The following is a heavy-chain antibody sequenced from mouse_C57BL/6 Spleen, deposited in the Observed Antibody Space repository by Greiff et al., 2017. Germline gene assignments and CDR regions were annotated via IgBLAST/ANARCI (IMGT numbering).Heavy chain of an antibody. Sequence: EVQLQQSGAELVKPGASVKLSCTASGFNIKDYYMHWVKQRTEQGLEWIGRIDPEDGETKYAPKFPGKATITADTSSNTAYLQLSSLTSEDTAVYYCARSDDGYYGFAYWGQGTLVTVSA. CDR1: GFNIKDYY. J-gene: IGHJ3*01. CDR3: ARSDDGYYGFAY. V-gene: IGHV14-2*01. D-gene: IGHD2-3*01. CDR2: IDPEDGET.